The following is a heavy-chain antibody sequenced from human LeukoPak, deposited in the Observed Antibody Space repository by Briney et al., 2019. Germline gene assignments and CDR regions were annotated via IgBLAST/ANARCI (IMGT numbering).Heavy chain of an antibody. Sequence: ASVKVSCKASGYTFTSYDINWVRQATGQGLEWMGWMNPNSGNTDYAQKFQGRVTMTRDTSITTAYIELSSLRSEDTAVYYCARGRWLQQRPNWFDPWGQGTLVTVSS. J-gene: IGHJ5*02. CDR3: ARGRWLQQRPNWFDP. V-gene: IGHV1-8*01. CDR2: MNPNSGNT. CDR1: GYTFTSYD. D-gene: IGHD5-24*01.